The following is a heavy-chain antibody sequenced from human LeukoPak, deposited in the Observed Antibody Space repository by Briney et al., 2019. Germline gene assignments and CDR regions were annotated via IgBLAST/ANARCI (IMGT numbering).Heavy chain of an antibody. CDR3: AKGYAGGVDWFDP. Sequence: GGSLRLSCAGTGLTFSSYAMSWVRQAPGKGLEWVSASSGGGGNTYYADSVKGRFTISRDNSKNTLYLQMNSLRAEDTAVYYCAKGYAGGVDWFDPWGQGTLVTVSS. CDR2: SSGGGGNT. CDR1: GLTFSSYA. V-gene: IGHV3-23*01. J-gene: IGHJ5*02. D-gene: IGHD2-8*02.